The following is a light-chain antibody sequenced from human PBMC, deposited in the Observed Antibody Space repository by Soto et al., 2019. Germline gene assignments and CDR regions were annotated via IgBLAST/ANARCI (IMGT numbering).Light chain of an antibody. CDR3: QQYGSSPRT. V-gene: IGKV3-20*01. CDR2: GAS. Sequence: EIVLTQSPGTLSLSPVERATLSCRASHSVSSSYLAWYQQKPGQAPRLVIYGASSRATGIPDRFSGSGSGTDFTLTISRLEPEDFAVYYCQQYGSSPRTFGQGTKVDIK. CDR1: HSVSSSY. J-gene: IGKJ1*01.